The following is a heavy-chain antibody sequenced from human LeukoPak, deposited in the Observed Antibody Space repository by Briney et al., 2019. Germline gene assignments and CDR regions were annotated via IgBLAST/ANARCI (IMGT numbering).Heavy chain of an antibody. Sequence: SGPTLVNPTQTLTLTCTFSGFSLTTNGMCVSWNRQPPGKTLEWLARIDWDDDKFYSTSLKTRLTISKDTSKNQVVLTMTNMDPVDTATYYCVRMCGSYIAYWGQGTLVTVSS. CDR3: VRMCGSYIAY. J-gene: IGHJ4*02. D-gene: IGHD1-26*01. CDR1: GFSLTTNGMC. CDR2: IDWDDDK. V-gene: IGHV2-70*17.